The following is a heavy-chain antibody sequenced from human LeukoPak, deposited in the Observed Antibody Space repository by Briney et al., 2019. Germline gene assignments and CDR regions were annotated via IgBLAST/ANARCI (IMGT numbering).Heavy chain of an antibody. V-gene: IGHV1-46*01. Sequence: ASVEVSFKASGYTFTSFYMNWVRQAPGQGLEWMGKINPSGGSTTYAQKFQGRVTMTRDTSTSTVYMELSSLRFEDTAVYYCAREGGLLWFGELMPFDYWGQGTLVTVSS. J-gene: IGHJ4*02. D-gene: IGHD3-10*01. CDR3: AREGGLLWFGELMPFDY. CDR2: INPSGGST. CDR1: GYTFTSFY.